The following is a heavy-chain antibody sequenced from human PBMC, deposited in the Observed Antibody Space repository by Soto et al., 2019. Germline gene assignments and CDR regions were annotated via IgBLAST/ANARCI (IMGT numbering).Heavy chain of an antibody. D-gene: IGHD3-10*01. J-gene: IGHJ6*03. V-gene: IGHV3-13*01. CDR3: AKVSHSASGYYYMDV. CDR2: IGSAGDT. CDR1: GFTLSTYD. Sequence: GGSLRLSCAASGFTLSTYDMHWFRQATGKGLEWVATIGSAGDTYYPGSVKGRFTVSRESAKSSLYLQMNSLTAGDTAVYYCAKVSHSASGYYYMDVRGKGTTVTVSS.